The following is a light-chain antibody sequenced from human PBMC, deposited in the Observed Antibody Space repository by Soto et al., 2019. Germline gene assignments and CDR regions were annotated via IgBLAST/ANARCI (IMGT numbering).Light chain of an antibody. Sequence: EIVFTQSLDTLSLSPGERATLSCRASQSVRSNYLAWYQQKPGQAPRFLIYDASSRATGIPDRFSGSGSGTDFTLTISRLEPEDFAVYYCQQYGSSPLTFGGGTKVDIK. CDR1: QSVRSNY. CDR2: DAS. J-gene: IGKJ4*01. V-gene: IGKV3-20*01. CDR3: QQYGSSPLT.